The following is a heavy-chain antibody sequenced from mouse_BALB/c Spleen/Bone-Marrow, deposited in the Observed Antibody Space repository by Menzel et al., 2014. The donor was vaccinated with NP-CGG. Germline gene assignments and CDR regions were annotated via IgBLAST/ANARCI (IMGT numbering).Heavy chain of an antibody. CDR2: IDTSDSYT. J-gene: IGHJ2*01. CDR1: GYTFXDYW. CDR3: AREGYGYQYFDY. D-gene: IGHD2-2*01. Sequence: VQVVESGAELVMPGASVKMSCKASGYTFXDYWMHWVKQRPGQGLEWIGAIDTSDSYTSYNQKFKGKATLTVDESSSTAYMQLSSLTSEDSAVYYCAREGYGYQYFDYWGQGTTLTVSS. V-gene: IGHV1-69*01.